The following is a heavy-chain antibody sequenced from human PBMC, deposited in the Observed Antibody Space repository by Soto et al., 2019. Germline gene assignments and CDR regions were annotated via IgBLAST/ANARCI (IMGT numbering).Heavy chain of an antibody. CDR2: IWYDGSNK. V-gene: IGHV3-33*01. J-gene: IGHJ6*03. D-gene: IGHD3-10*01. Sequence: GGSLRLSCAASGFTFSSYGMHWVRQAPGKGLEWVAVIWYDGSNKYYADSVKGRFTISRDNSKNTLYLQMNSLRAEDTAVYYCAREPMVLGVIITVLDFYMDVWGKGTTVTVSS. CDR3: AREPMVLGVIITVLDFYMDV. CDR1: GFTFSSYG.